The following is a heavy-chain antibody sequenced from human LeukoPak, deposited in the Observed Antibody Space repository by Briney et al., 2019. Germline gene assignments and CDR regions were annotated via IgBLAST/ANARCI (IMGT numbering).Heavy chain of an antibody. Sequence: SETLSLTCTVSGGSISSSSYSWGWIPQPPGKGLEWIANIDYSGDSYNNPYFRVRVTISIDTSQNQFSLKLYSVTAADTAVYYCVKLVPPATYLDLDKWGQGTLVAVSS. D-gene: IGHD2-2*01. CDR3: VKLVPPATYLDLDK. V-gene: IGHV4-39*07. CDR2: IDYSGDS. CDR1: GGSISSSSYS. J-gene: IGHJ4*02.